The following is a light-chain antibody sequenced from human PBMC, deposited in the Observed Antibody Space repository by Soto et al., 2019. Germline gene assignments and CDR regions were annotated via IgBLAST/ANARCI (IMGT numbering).Light chain of an antibody. CDR2: SNN. J-gene: IGLJ2*01. CDR1: SSNIGSNN. V-gene: IGLV1-44*01. Sequence: QSVLTQPPSASGTPGQRVTISCSGSSSNIGSNNVNWYQQLPGTAPKLLIYSNNQRPSGVPDRFSGSRSGTSASLAISGLQSEDEADYYCAAWDDSLNRVLFGGRTKVTVL. CDR3: AAWDDSLNRVL.